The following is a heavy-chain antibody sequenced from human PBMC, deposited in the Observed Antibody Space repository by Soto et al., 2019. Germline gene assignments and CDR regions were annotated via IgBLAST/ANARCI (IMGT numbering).Heavy chain of an antibody. CDR2: INGGNGDT. J-gene: IGHJ4*02. CDR3: VRGPFSLYAAAFR. CDR1: GYTFTSYA. D-gene: IGHD2-15*01. Sequence: ASVKVSCKASGYTFTSYAMNWVRQAPGQRLEWMGWINGGNGDTKYSQRFQDSVPITRDTSANTVYMDLSSLPSEAPAIYYCVRGPFSLYAAAFRWGRGTPVTVSS. V-gene: IGHV1-3*01.